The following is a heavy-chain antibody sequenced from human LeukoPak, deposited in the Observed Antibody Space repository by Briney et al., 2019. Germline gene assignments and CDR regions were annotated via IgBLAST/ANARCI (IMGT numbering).Heavy chain of an antibody. CDR2: IKTDNGDT. D-gene: IGHD6-19*01. CDR1: GYTFTTYG. V-gene: IGHV1-18*01. J-gene: IGHJ6*02. Sequence: GASVKVSCRASGYTFTTYGINWVRQAPGQGLEWMGWIKTDNGDTNTAQKFQDRIIMTTDKSTGTAYMELRSLRSDDTAVYYCAKDGGQQWLTNYYSYGMDVWGQGTTVIVSS. CDR3: AKDGGQQWLTNYYSYGMDV.